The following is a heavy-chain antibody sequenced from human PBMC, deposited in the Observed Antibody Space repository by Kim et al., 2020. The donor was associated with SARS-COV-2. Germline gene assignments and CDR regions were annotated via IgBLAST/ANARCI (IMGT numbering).Heavy chain of an antibody. CDR1: GYTFTSYD. D-gene: IGHD2-15*01. J-gene: IGHJ4*02. Sequence: ASVKVSCKASGYTFTSYDINWVRQATGQGLEWMGWMNPNSGNTGYAQKFQGRVTMTRNTSISTAYMELSSLRSEDTAVYYCARGPRYCSGGSCYLNFDYWGQGTLVTVSS. CDR3: ARGPRYCSGGSCYLNFDY. CDR2: MNPNSGNT. V-gene: IGHV1-8*01.